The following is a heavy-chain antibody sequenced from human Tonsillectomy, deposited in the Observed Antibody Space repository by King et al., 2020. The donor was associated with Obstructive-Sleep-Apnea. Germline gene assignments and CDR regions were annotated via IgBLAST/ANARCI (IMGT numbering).Heavy chain of an antibody. J-gene: IGHJ4*02. CDR2: ISWDGSRT. Sequence: LVESGGVVVQPGGSLRVSCAASGFSLHQYTMHWVRQAPGKGLQWVSLISWDGSRTYYADSVKGRFTISRDNSRNSLYLQMNSQRTDDTALYYCAKDGSPTVTTPHFDYWGQGTLVTVSS. CDR1: GFSLHQYT. D-gene: IGHD4-17*01. V-gene: IGHV3-43*01. CDR3: AKDGSPTVTTPHFDY.